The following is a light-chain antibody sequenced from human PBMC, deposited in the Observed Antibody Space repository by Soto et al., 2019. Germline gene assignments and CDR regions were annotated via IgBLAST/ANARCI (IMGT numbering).Light chain of an antibody. Sequence: DIQMTQSPSSLSASVGDRVTITCRASQTIDTYLNWYQQNPGKAPKLLIYAAFTLQNGVPSRFSGSGSGTDFTLTISSLHPEVFATYYCQQCTGIPYTFGQGTKLEIK. CDR3: QQCTGIPYT. CDR2: AAF. V-gene: IGKV1-39*01. J-gene: IGKJ2*01. CDR1: QTIDTY.